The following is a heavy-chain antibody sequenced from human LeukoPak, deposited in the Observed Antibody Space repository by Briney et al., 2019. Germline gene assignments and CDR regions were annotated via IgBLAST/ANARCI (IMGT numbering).Heavy chain of an antibody. CDR3: ANLPRGDY. D-gene: IGHD3-10*01. CDR1: GFTVSRNY. J-gene: IGHJ4*02. Sequence: GGSLRLSCAASGFTVSRNYMSWVRQAPGKGLEWVSVIYSGGSTYYADFVKGRFTISRDSSKNTLYLQINSLTAEDTAVYYCANLPRGDYWGLGTLVTVSS. CDR2: IYSGGST. V-gene: IGHV3-53*01.